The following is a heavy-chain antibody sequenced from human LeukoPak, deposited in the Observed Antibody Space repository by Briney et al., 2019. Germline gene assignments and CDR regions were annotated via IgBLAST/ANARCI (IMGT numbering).Heavy chain of an antibody. Sequence: GGSLRLSCEASGFTFSRYSMDWVRQAPGKGLEWVSSISDGSRYTYYADSVRGRFTISRDSARNSLYLQMNSVRPEDTAMYYCARSGTRLGTDFDFWGQGTLVTVSS. CDR2: ISDGSRYT. J-gene: IGHJ4*02. V-gene: IGHV3-21*01. D-gene: IGHD3-16*01. CDR3: ARSGTRLGTDFDF. CDR1: GFTFSRYS.